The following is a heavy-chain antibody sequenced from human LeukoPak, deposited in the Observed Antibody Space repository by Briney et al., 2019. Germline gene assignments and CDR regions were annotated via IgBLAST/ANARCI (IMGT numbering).Heavy chain of an antibody. V-gene: IGHV4-39*01. Sequence: SETLSLTCTVSGGSISTSAYYWGWIRQRPGEGLEWIGSINYSGGTHYNPSLRSRVTMSMDTSKNQFSLKLTSVTAADTAVYYCAHHTAGTMVDFWAQGTLVTVS. CDR3: AHHTAGTMVDF. CDR1: GGSISTSAYY. CDR2: INYSGGT. D-gene: IGHD1-1*01. J-gene: IGHJ4*02.